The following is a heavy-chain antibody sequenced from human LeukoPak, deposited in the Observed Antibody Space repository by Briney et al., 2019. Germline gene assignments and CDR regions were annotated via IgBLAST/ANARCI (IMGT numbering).Heavy chain of an antibody. CDR1: GGSITSSYHY. D-gene: IGHD3-22*01. Sequence: SETPSLTCTVSGGSITSSYHYGAWIRQPPGKGLEWIGSMSYSGNSYYNPSLKSRVTISVGTSKNQFSLKLTSVTAADTAVYYCARTKDYYDSSCYYPDALDTWGQGTMVTVSS. V-gene: IGHV4-39*01. J-gene: IGHJ3*02. CDR3: ARTKDYYDSSCYYPDALDT. CDR2: MSYSGNS.